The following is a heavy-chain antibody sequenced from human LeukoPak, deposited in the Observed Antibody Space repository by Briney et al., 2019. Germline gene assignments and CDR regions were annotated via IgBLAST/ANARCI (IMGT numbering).Heavy chain of an antibody. Sequence: GESLKISCKGSGYSFTTYWIAWGRQMPGKGLECMGIIYPGDSEIRYSPSFQGQVTISADKSISTAYLQWSSLKASDTAMYFCARHFLSATASLLDYWGQGTLVTVSS. V-gene: IGHV5-51*01. CDR3: ARHFLSATASLLDY. CDR1: GYSFTTYW. D-gene: IGHD2-21*02. J-gene: IGHJ4*02. CDR2: IYPGDSEI.